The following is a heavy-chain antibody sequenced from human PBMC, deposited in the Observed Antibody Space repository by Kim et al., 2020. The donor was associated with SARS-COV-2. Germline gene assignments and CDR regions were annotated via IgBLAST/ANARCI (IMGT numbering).Heavy chain of an antibody. J-gene: IGHJ4*02. Sequence: GGSLRLSCAASGFTFDDYAMHWVRQAPGKGLEWVSGISWNSGSIGYADSVKGRFTISRDNAKNSLYLQMNSLRAEDTALYYCAKDIGSSFSSSWGQGTLVTVSS. CDR3: AKDIGSSFSSS. D-gene: IGHD6-13*01. CDR1: GFTFDDYA. CDR2: ISWNSGSI. V-gene: IGHV3-9*01.